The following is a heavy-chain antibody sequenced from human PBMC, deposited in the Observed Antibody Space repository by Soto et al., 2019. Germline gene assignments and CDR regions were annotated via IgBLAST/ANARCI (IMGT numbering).Heavy chain of an antibody. CDR2: ISGSGGST. D-gene: IGHD3-22*01. CDR3: AKGPDYYYDSSGWFDP. Sequence: GGSLRLSCAASGFTFSSYAMSWVRQAPGKGLEWVSAISGSGGSTYYADSVKGRFTISRDNSKNTLYLQMNSLRAEDTAVYSCAKGPDYYYDSSGWFDPWGQGTLVTVSS. V-gene: IGHV3-23*01. J-gene: IGHJ5*02. CDR1: GFTFSSYA.